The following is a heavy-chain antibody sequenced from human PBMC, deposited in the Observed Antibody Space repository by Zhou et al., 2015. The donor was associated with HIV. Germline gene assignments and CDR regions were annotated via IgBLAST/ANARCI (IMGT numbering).Heavy chain of an antibody. CDR2: IIPTLGTA. D-gene: IGHD3-22*01. V-gene: IGHV1-69*06. CDR1: GGTFNNYA. J-gene: IGHJ3*02. CDR3: ARSSGKYDFAFDI. Sequence: QVQLVQSGAEVKKPGSSVKVSCKASGGTFNNYAISRVRQAPGQGLEWMGGIIPTLGTANYAQKFQGRVTITADKSTRIAYMELSSLRSEDTAVYYCARSSGKYDFAFDIWGQGTRLIVSS.